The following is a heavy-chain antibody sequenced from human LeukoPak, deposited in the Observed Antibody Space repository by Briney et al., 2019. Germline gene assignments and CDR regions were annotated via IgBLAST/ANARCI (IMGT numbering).Heavy chain of an antibody. CDR3: ARLGGRYTGYDYPPDYFYYAMDV. CDR2: IYSGDSHT. Sequence: GESLKISCQGSGYRFTNYWIGWVRQMPGKGLEWMGIIYSGDSHTRYSPSFQGQVTISADKSISTPYLHWSSLKASDSAMYFCARLGGRYTGYDYPPDYFYYAMDVWGQGTTVTVSS. D-gene: IGHD5-12*01. J-gene: IGHJ6*02. CDR1: GYRFTNYW. V-gene: IGHV5-51*01.